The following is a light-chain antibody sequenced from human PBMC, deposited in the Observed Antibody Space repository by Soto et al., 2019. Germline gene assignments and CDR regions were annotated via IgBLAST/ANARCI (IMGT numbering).Light chain of an antibody. J-gene: IGLJ1*01. V-gene: IGLV2-14*03. CDR3: SSYTSSSTRV. CDR2: DVS. Sequence: QSVLTQPASVSGSPGQSITISCAGTSSDVGGYNYVSWYQQHPGKAPKLMIYDVSNRPSGVSNRFSASKSGNTASLTISGLQAEDEADYYCSSYTSSSTRVFGTGTRSPS. CDR1: SSDVGGYNY.